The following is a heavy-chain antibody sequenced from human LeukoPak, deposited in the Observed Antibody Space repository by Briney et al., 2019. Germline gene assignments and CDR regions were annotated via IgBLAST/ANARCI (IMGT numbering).Heavy chain of an antibody. Sequence: ASVKVSCKASGYTFTSYGISWVRQAPGQGLEWMGWISAYNGNTNYAQKFQGRVTITTDESTSTAYMELSSLRSEDTAVYYCARDAHSYYYDSSGIFDYWGQGTLVTVSS. CDR2: ISAYNGNT. J-gene: IGHJ4*02. V-gene: IGHV1-18*01. CDR1: GYTFTSYG. CDR3: ARDAHSYYYDSSGIFDY. D-gene: IGHD3-22*01.